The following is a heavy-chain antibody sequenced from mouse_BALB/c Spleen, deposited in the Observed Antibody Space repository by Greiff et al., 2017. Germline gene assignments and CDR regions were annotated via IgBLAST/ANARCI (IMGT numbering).Heavy chain of an antibody. J-gene: IGHJ4*01. CDR2: ISSGGSYT. V-gene: IGHV5-6*01. CDR3: ARGGYYSYYAMDY. Sequence: EVQLVESGGDLVKPGGSLKLSCAASGFTFSSYGMSWVRQTPDKRLEWVATISSGGSYTYYPDSVKGRFTISRDNAKNTLYLQMSSLKSEDTAMYYCARGGYYSYYAMDYWGQGTSVTVSS. D-gene: IGHD2-3*01. CDR1: GFTFSSYG.